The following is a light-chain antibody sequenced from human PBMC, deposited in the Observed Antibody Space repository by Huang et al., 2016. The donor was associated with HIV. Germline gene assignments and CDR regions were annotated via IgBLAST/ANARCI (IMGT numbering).Light chain of an antibody. J-gene: IGKJ2*01. CDR3: QQRSKWPPVYT. CDR2: DAS. V-gene: IGKV3-11*01. Sequence: EIVLTQSPATLSWSPGDRATPSCRASQSVENSLAWYQQKPGQPPRLLMYDASSRATGIPARFSGSGSGTDFTLTISSLEPDDFAVYYCQQRSKWPPVYTFGQGTKLEIK. CDR1: QSVENS.